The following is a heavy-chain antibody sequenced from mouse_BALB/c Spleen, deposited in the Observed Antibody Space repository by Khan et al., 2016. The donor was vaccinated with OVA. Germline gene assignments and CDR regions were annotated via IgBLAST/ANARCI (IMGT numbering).Heavy chain of an antibody. CDR2: LNPSNGDT. D-gene: IGHD3-3*01. Sequence: VQLQESGAELVKPGASVKLSCKASGYTFTSYYLYWVTQSPGQGLEWIGDLNPSNGDTNLHEKFSNKSTLTVAKSSSTAFVQLSGLTSEDSAVYCCTRGGCGGLAYWGQGTLVTVSA. V-gene: IGHV1S81*02. J-gene: IGHJ3*01. CDR1: GYTFTSYY. CDR3: TRGGCGGLAY.